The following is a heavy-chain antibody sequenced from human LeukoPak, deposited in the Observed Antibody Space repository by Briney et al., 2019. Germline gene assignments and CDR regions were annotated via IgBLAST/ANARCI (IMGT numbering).Heavy chain of an antibody. J-gene: IGHJ4*02. CDR2: IKPDGSDK. CDR1: GFTFSNYY. CDR3: ARDREVGATIHDY. D-gene: IGHD1-26*01. Sequence: PGGSLRLSCAASGFTFSNYYMSWVRQAPGKGLEWVANIKPDGSDKFYVDSVKGRFTISRDNAENSLYLQMNRLRAEDTAVYFCARDREVGATIHDYWGQGTLVIVSS. V-gene: IGHV3-7*01.